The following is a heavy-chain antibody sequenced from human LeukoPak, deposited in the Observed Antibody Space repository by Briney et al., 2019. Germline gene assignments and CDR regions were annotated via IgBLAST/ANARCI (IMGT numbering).Heavy chain of an antibody. CDR3: ARGYGEDDSRGYYGY. V-gene: IGHV1-8*01. CDR1: GYTFTSYD. CDR2: MNPNSGNT. Sequence: GASVKVSCKASGYTFTSYDINWVRQAPGQGLEWMGRMNPNSGNTSYAQKFQGRVTMTRDTSISTDYMELSSLRSEDTAVYYCARGYGEDDSRGYYGYWGQGTLVTVSS. J-gene: IGHJ4*02. D-gene: IGHD3-22*01.